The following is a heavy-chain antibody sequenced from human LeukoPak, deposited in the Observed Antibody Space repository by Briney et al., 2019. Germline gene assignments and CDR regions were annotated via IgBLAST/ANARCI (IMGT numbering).Heavy chain of an antibody. J-gene: IGHJ4*02. CDR3: ARASGRWVVVITKFDY. CDR1: GFTFSSYA. Sequence: GGSLRLSCAASGFTFSSYAMSWVRQAPGKGLEWVSAISGSGGSTYYADSVKGRFTISRDNSKNTLYLQMNSLRAEDTAVYYCARASGRWVVVITKFDYWGQGTLVTVSS. CDR2: ISGSGGST. D-gene: IGHD3-22*01. V-gene: IGHV3-23*01.